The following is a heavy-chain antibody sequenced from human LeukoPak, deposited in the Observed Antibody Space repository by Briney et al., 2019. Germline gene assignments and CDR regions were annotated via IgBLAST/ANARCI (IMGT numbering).Heavy chain of an antibody. J-gene: IGHJ6*02. Sequence: SGGSLRLSCAASGFTFSNAWMSWVRQAPGKGLEWVGRIKSKTDGGTTDYAAPVKGRFTISRDDSKNTLYLQMNSLKTEDTAVYYCTTDPYYCFDCFERSYGMDVWGQGTTVTVSS. CDR3: TTDPYYCFDCFERSYGMDV. V-gene: IGHV3-15*01. CDR2: IKSKTDGGTT. D-gene: IGHD3-9*01. CDR1: GFTFSNAW.